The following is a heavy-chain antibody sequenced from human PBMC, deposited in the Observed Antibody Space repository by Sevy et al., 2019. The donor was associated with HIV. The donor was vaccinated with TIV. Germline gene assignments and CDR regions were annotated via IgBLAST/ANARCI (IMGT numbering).Heavy chain of an antibody. CDR2: ISYDGSNK. CDR1: GFTFSSYA. J-gene: IGHJ4*02. D-gene: IGHD3-3*01. Sequence: GGSLRLSCAASGFTFSSYAMHWVRQAPGKGLEWVAVISYDGSNKYYADSVKGRFTISRDNPKTTRYLQMNSLRVEDTAVYYCARDEAYYDFWSGYGSAGSLDYWGQGTLVTVSS. V-gene: IGHV3-30-3*01. CDR3: ARDEAYYDFWSGYGSAGSLDY.